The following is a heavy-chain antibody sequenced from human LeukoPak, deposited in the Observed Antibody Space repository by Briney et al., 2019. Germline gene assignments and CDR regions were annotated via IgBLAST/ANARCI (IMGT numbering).Heavy chain of an antibody. CDR3: VRLRRNNDRSGYYYYYDY. Sequence: GGSLTLSCAASGYTFSDFSVSWVRQAPGKGLEWVSSISVRSNYRYYADSVRGRFTISRDDARDSLFLQMNSLRAEDTAVYFCVRLRRNNDRSGYYYYYDYWGQGTLVTVSS. J-gene: IGHJ4*02. V-gene: IGHV3-21*01. D-gene: IGHD3-22*01. CDR2: ISVRSNYR. CDR1: GYTFSDFS.